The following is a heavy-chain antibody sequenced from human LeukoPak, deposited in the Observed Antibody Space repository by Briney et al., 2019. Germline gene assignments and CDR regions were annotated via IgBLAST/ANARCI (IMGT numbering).Heavy chain of an antibody. CDR1: GGSISSGSYY. Sequence: SQTLSLTCTVSGGSISSGSYYWSWIRQPAGKGMEWIGRIYTSGSTNYNPSLKSRVTISVDTSKNQFSLKLSSVTAADTAVYYCARYYYGSPFDIWGQGTMVTVSS. J-gene: IGHJ3*02. CDR2: IYTSGST. CDR3: ARYYYGSPFDI. V-gene: IGHV4-61*02. D-gene: IGHD3-10*01.